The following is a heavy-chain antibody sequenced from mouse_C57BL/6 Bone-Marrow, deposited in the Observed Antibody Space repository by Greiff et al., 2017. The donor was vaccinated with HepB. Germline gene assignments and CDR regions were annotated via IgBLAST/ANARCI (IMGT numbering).Heavy chain of an antibody. Sequence: DVQLQESGPGMVKPSQSLSLTCTVTGYSITSGYDWHWIRHFPGNKLEWMGYISYSGSTNYNPSLKSRISITHDTSKNHFFLKLNSVTTEDTATYYCASATYSKGGYFDYWGQGTTLTVSS. J-gene: IGHJ2*01. V-gene: IGHV3-1*01. CDR2: ISYSGST. D-gene: IGHD2-5*01. CDR3: ASATYSKGGYFDY. CDR1: GYSITSGYD.